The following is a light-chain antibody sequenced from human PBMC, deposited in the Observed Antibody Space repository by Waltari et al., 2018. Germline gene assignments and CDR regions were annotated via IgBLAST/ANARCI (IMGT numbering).Light chain of an antibody. CDR3: QQYNRWPPIT. CDR2: DAS. Sequence: EVVMTQSPATLSVSPGGRATLSCRPSQSIANNLAWYPQRRGQDPKLHIFDASTRATSISGRFSGIGSGTQFPLTINSLQSEDSAVYYCQQYNRWPPITFGQGTRLEIK. J-gene: IGKJ5*01. CDR1: QSIANN. V-gene: IGKV3-15*01.